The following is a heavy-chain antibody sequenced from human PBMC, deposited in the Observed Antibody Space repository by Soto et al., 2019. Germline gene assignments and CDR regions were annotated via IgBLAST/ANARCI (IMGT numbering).Heavy chain of an antibody. D-gene: IGHD6-13*01. CDR2: IIPIFGTA. V-gene: IGHV1-69*13. CDR1: GGTFSSYA. Sequence: GASVKVSCKASGGTFSSYAISWVRQAPGQGLEWMGGIIPIFGTANYAQKFQGRVTITADESTSTAYMELSSLRSEDTAVYYCARVHSSLVDVWGQGTTVTVSS. CDR3: ARVHSSLVDV. J-gene: IGHJ6*02.